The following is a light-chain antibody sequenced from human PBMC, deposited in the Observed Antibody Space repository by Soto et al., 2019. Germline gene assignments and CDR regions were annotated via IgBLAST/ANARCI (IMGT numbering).Light chain of an antibody. Sequence: DIQMTQSPSTLSASVGDRVTITCRASQSISSWLAWYQQKPGTAPNLLIYKASSLESGVPSRFSGSGSGTEFTLTISSLQHDDFATYYCQHYNSYSSITFGQGKRLEIK. J-gene: IGKJ5*01. CDR3: QHYNSYSSIT. CDR1: QSISSW. V-gene: IGKV1-5*03. CDR2: KAS.